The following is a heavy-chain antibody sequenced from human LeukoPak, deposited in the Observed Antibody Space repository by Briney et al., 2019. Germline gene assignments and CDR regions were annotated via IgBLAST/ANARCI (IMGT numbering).Heavy chain of an antibody. CDR2: IYSGGST. J-gene: IGHJ4*02. CDR3: AKDGPSYCSGGSCKPD. CDR1: GFTVSSNY. Sequence: GGSLRLSCAASGFTVSSNYMSWVRQAPGKGLEWVSVIYSGGSTYYADSVKGRFTISRDNSKNTLYLQMNSLRAEDTAVYYCAKDGPSYCSGGSCKPDWGQGTLVTVSS. V-gene: IGHV3-66*01. D-gene: IGHD2-15*01.